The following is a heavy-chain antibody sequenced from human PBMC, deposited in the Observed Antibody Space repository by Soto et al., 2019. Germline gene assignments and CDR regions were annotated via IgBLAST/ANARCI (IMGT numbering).Heavy chain of an antibody. J-gene: IGHJ2*01. CDR2: IYYSGST. CDR3: ARIVESGYTNDFDL. CDR1: GGSISSGDYY. D-gene: IGHD3-16*02. V-gene: IGHV4-30-4*01. Sequence: QVQLQESGPGLVKPSQTLSVTCTVPGGSISSGDYYWSWIRQPPGKGLEWIGYIYYSGSTNYNPSLSSRVSISVDTSKNQFSLNLSSVTAADTAVYYCARIVESGYTNDFDLWGRGTLVTVSS.